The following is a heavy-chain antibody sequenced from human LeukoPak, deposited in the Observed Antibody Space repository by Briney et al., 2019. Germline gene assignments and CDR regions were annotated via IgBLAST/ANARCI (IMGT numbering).Heavy chain of an antibody. CDR2: IYSGGST. Sequence: GGSLRLSCAASGFTVSSNYMSWVRQAPGKGLEWVSVIYSGGSTYYADSVKGGFTISRDNSKNTLYLQMNSLRAEDTALYYRARDNYDSSGYYYYYYMDVWGKGTTVTISS. D-gene: IGHD3-22*01. V-gene: IGHV3-53*01. CDR1: GFTVSSNY. J-gene: IGHJ6*03. CDR3: ARDNYDSSGYYYYYYMDV.